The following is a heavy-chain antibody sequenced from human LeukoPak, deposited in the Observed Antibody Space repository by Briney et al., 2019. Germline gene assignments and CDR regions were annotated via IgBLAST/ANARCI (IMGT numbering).Heavy chain of an antibody. CDR1: GVSFSNYA. J-gene: IGHJ5*02. CDR2: ISGSGSST. Sequence: GGSLRLSCVGSGVSFSNYAVTWVRQAPGKGLEWVSGISGSGSSTYYADSVKGQFTISRDNSKNAVYLQVNSLSAEDTAVYYCAKLGNGNVWGTYRDNWFDPWGQGTLVTVSS. V-gene: IGHV3-23*01. CDR3: AKLGNGNVWGTYRDNWFDP. D-gene: IGHD3-16*02.